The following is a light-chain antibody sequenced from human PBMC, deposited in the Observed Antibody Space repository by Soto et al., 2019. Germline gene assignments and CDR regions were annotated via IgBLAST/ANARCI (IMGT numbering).Light chain of an antibody. CDR2: GAS. J-gene: IGKJ4*01. V-gene: IGKV3-15*01. CDR1: QTISND. Sequence: EVVMTQSPATVSVSPGEGVTLSCRASQTISNDLAWYQQKPGQDPRLLIYGASTMATGRPARFSGGGSGKEFTLIISSLQTEDFPFYSCQQNNKWPPVTFGGRNTVPIQ. CDR3: QQNNKWPPVT.